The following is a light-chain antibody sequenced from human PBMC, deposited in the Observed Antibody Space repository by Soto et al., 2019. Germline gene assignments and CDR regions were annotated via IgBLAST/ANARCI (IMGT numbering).Light chain of an antibody. J-gene: IGKJ1*01. Sequence: PGERATLSFRASQSVSSNYLACYQQKPGQTPRLLIYGASTRATGIPARFSGSGSGTEFTLTISSLQSEDFAVYYCQQYNNWPPWTFGQGTKVDIK. V-gene: IGKV3-15*01. CDR3: QQYNNWPPWT. CDR2: GAS. CDR1: QSVSSN.